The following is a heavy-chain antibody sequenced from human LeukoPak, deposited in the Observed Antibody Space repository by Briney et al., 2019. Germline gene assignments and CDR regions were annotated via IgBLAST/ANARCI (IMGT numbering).Heavy chain of an antibody. CDR1: GLTFSSYA. D-gene: IGHD2-2*01. CDR2: ISGSGGST. CDR3: AKDLAPTGYCSSTSCYDVLDY. Sequence: PGGSLRLSCAASGLTFSSYAMSWVRQAPGKGLEWVSTISGSGGSTCYADSVKGRFTISRDNSKNTLYLQMNSLTAEDTAVYYCAKDLAPTGYCSSTSCYDVLDYWGQGTLVTVSS. J-gene: IGHJ4*02. V-gene: IGHV3-23*01.